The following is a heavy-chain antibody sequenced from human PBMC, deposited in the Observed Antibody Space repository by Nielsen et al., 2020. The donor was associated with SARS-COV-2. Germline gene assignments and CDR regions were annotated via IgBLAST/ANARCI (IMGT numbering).Heavy chain of an antibody. D-gene: IGHD2/OR15-2a*01. CDR3: ARLRDDGYYFDTGPYDY. CDR2: ISSSSSNI. J-gene: IGHJ4*02. Sequence: GESLKISCAASGFIFSSYSMTWVRQAPGKGLEWVSSISSSSSNIYYADSVQGRFTVSRDNAKNTVYLQMNSLRAEDTAVYYCARLRDDGYYFDTGPYDYWGQGTPVNVSS. V-gene: IGHV3-21*01. CDR1: GFIFSSYS.